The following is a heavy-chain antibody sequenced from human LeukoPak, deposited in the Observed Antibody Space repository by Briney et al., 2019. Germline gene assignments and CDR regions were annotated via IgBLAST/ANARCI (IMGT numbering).Heavy chain of an antibody. V-gene: IGHV3-23*01. J-gene: IGHJ6*03. D-gene: IGHD5-18*01. CDR2: ISGSGGST. Sequence: GGSLRLSCAASGFTFSSYAMSWVRQAPGKGLEWVSGISGSGGSTYYADSVKGRFTISRDNSKNTQHLQMNSLSAEDRAVYYCAKTALPGHHMDVWGKGTTVTVSS. CDR1: GFTFSSYA. CDR3: AKTALPGHHMDV.